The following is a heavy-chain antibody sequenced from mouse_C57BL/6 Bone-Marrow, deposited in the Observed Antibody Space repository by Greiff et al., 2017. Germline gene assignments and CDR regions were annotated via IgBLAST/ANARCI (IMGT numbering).Heavy chain of an antibody. Sequence: EVMLVESGGDLVKPGGSLKLSCAASGFTFSSYGMSWVRQTPDKRLEWVATISSGGSYTYYPDSVKGLFTISRDNAKNTLYLQMSSLKSEDTAMYYCARRGYYSNYVAYWGQGTLVTVSA. CDR1: GFTFSSYG. V-gene: IGHV5-6*02. J-gene: IGHJ3*01. CDR2: ISSGGSYT. CDR3: ARRGYYSNYVAY. D-gene: IGHD2-5*01.